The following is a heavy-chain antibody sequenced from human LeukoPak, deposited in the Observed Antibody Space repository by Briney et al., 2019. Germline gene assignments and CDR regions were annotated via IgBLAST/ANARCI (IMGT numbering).Heavy chain of an antibody. V-gene: IGHV4-31*03. CDR1: GGSVSSGAYC. D-gene: IGHD3-3*01. J-gene: IGHJ6*03. Sequence: SQTLSLTCTVSGGSVSSGAYCWSWIRQRPGKGLEWIGYMYYDGSTYSNPSLKSRLTISVDTSKNQFSLKLSSVTAADTAVYYCARGPYYDFWSGYPYMNVWGKGTTVTVSS. CDR2: MYYDGST. CDR3: ARGPYYDFWSGYPYMNV.